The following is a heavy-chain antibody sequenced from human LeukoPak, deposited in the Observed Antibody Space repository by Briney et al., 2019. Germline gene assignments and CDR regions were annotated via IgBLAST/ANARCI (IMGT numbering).Heavy chain of an antibody. V-gene: IGHV4-39*01. J-gene: IGHJ5*02. CDR3: VRQDIVVVEAATPGGWFDP. D-gene: IGHD2-15*01. CDR2: FFKTGIS. Sequence: PSETLSLTCTVSGDSITSSPYSWAWIRQPPWEGLEGIGSFFKTGISYYTPSLKSRGTIDVDTSKSEMCLTLRSVSAADKAKYSCVRQDIVVVEAATPGGWFDPWGQGIQVTVSS. CDR1: GDSITSSPYS.